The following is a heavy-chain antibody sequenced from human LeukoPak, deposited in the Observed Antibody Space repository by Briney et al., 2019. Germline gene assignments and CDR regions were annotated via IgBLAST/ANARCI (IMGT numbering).Heavy chain of an antibody. Sequence: SQTLSLTCTVSGGSISSGGYSWSWIRQHPGKGLEWIGYIYHSGSTYYNPSLKSRVTISVDTSKNQFSLKLSSVTAADTAVYYCARAVAGIKVFDYWGQGTLVTVSS. CDR2: IYHSGST. J-gene: IGHJ4*02. CDR3: ARAVAGIKVFDY. CDR1: GGSISSGGYS. D-gene: IGHD6-19*01. V-gene: IGHV4-31*03.